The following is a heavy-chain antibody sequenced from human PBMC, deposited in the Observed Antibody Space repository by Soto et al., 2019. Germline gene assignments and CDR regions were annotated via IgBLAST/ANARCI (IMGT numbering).Heavy chain of an antibody. CDR1: GGSIRSGDYY. J-gene: IGHJ4*01. CDR3: VGVDGYSYGYSLDY. CDR2: VYYTGST. V-gene: IGHV4-30-4*01. D-gene: IGHD5-18*01. Sequence: PSETLSLTCTVSGGSIRSGDYYWTWIRQPPGKGLEWIGYVYYTGSTNYNPSLKSRVTMSVDTSKNQFSLKLSSVTAADTAVYYCVGVDGYSYGYSLDYWGHGTLVTVSS.